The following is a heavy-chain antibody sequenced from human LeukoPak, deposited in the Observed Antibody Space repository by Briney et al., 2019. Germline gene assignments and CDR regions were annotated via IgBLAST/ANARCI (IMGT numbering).Heavy chain of an antibody. Sequence: SETLSLTCTVSGGSISSYYWSWIRQPAGKGLEWIGRIYSSGSTNYNPSLKSRVTMLVDMSRNQFSLKLSSVTAADTAVYYCARVSPGGNSDYLGQGTLVTVSS. CDR2: IYSSGST. J-gene: IGHJ4*02. D-gene: IGHD4-23*01. CDR3: ARVSPGGNSDY. CDR1: GGSISSYY. V-gene: IGHV4-4*07.